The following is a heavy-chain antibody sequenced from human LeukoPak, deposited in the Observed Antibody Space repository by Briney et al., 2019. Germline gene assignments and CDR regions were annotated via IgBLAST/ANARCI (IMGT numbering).Heavy chain of an antibody. V-gene: IGHV3-48*02. J-gene: IGHJ4*02. CDR2: ISSSSGI. CDR3: ARDPAGIVGATTGY. D-gene: IGHD1-26*01. CDR1: GFTFSRFW. Sequence: PGGSLRLSCAASGFTFSRFWMNWVRQAPGKGLEWVSYISSSSGIDYADSVKGRFTISRDNAKNSLFLQMNSLRDEDTGVYYCARDPAGIVGATTGYWGQGTLVTVSS.